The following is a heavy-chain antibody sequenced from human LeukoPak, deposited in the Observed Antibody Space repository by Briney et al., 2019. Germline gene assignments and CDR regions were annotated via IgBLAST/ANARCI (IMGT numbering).Heavy chain of an antibody. CDR2: INWNGGSTDYGGST. V-gene: IGHV3-20*04. CDR1: GFTFDDYG. D-gene: IGHD1-26*01. CDR3: ARGGSYLSAFDI. J-gene: IGHJ3*02. Sequence: GGSLRLSCAASGFTFDDYGMNWARQAPGKGLEWVSSINWNGGSTDYGGSTTYADSVKGRFTISRDNAKNSLYLQMNSLRAEDTALYYCARGGSYLSAFDIWGQGTMVTVSS.